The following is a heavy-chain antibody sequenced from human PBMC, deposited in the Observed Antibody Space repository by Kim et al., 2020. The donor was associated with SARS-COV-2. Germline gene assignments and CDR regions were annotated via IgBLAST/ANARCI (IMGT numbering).Heavy chain of an antibody. V-gene: IGHV1-18*01. D-gene: IGHD3-3*01. CDR3: ARRNYDFWSGSPHGMDV. J-gene: IGHJ6*02. CDR2: ISAYNGNT. CDR1: GYTFTSYG. Sequence: ASVKVSCKASGYTFTSYGISWVRQAPGQGLEWMGWISAYNGNTNYAQKLQGRVTMTTDTSTSTAYMELRSLRSDDTAVYYCARRNYDFWSGSPHGMDVWGQGTTVTVSS.